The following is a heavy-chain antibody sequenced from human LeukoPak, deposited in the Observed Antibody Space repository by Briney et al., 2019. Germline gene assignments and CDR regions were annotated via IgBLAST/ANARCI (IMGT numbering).Heavy chain of an antibody. D-gene: IGHD3-22*01. Sequence: GGSLRLSCAASGFTFSSYWMSWVRQAPGKGLEWVANIKQDGSEKYYVDSVKGRFTISRDNAKNSLYLQMNSLRAEDTAVYYCARGRMLYYYDSSGYPFDYWGQGSLVTVSS. CDR3: ARGRMLYYYDSSGYPFDY. J-gene: IGHJ4*02. CDR1: GFTFSSYW. CDR2: IKQDGSEK. V-gene: IGHV3-7*04.